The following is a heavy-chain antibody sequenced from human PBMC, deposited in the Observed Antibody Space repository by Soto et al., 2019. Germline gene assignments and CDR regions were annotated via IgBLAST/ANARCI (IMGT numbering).Heavy chain of an antibody. D-gene: IGHD1-1*01. CDR1: GFTFSNAW. J-gene: IGHJ4*02. CDR2: IKRNTDGGTT. V-gene: IGHV3-15*07. CDR3: TTGFLGMATRTRGFDY. Sequence: EVQLVESGGVLVKPGESLRLSCAASGFTFSNAWMNWARQAPGKGLEWVGRIKRNTDGGTTDYAAPVKGRFTISRDDSKNTLYLQMNSLKTEDTAVYYCTTGFLGMATRTRGFDYWGQGTLVTVSS.